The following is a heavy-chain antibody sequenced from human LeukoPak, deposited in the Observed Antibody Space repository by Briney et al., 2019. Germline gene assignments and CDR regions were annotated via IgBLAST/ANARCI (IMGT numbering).Heavy chain of an antibody. Sequence: GGSLRLSCAASGLTFRKYGMHWVRQAPGKGLVWVSRINSDGSSTSYADSVKGRFTISRDNAKNTLYLQMNSLRAEDTAVYYCARDRGGYSGYDYFDYWGQGTLVTVSS. D-gene: IGHD5-12*01. CDR1: GLTFRKYG. J-gene: IGHJ4*02. CDR3: ARDRGGYSGYDYFDY. V-gene: IGHV3-74*01. CDR2: INSDGSST.